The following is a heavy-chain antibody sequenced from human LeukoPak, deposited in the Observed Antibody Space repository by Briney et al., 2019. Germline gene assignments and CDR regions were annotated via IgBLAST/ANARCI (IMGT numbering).Heavy chain of an antibody. CDR2: VWYDGSKK. Sequence: GGSLRPSCAASGFTFSSYGMHWVRQAPGKGLEWVAVVWYDGSKKYSADSVKGRITISRDDSKNTLYLQMNSLRAEDTAVYYCARGVGYYDSSGTIDYWGQGTLVTVSS. V-gene: IGHV3-33*01. CDR1: GFTFSSYG. D-gene: IGHD3-22*01. CDR3: ARGVGYYDSSGTIDY. J-gene: IGHJ4*02.